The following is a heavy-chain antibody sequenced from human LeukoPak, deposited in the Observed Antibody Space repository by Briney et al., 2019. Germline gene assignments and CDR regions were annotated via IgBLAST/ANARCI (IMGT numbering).Heavy chain of an antibody. J-gene: IGHJ4*02. CDR3: AKDLSSSTSCLDY. V-gene: IGHV3-30*18. CDR2: ISYDGSNK. D-gene: IGHD2-2*01. CDR1: GFTFSSYG. Sequence: GGSLKLSCAASGFTFSSYGMHWVRQAPGKGLEWVAVISYDGSNKYYADSVKGRFTISRDNSKNTLYLQMNSLRAEDTAVYYCAKDLSSSTSCLDYWGQGTLVTVSS.